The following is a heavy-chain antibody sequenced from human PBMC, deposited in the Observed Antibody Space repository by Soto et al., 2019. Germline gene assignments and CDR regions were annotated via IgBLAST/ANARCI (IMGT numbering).Heavy chain of an antibody. CDR1: GFTFTNYS. V-gene: IGHV3-21*01. CDR3: ARDWWDNSGYRDGIDI. Sequence: GGSLRLSCAVSGFTFTNYSMSWVRQAPGKGLEWVASIISSYSYVYYADSVTGRFTISRDNARNSLYLKMNSLRAEDTAVYYCARDWWDNSGYRDGIDIWGQGTMVTVSS. J-gene: IGHJ6*02. D-gene: IGHD3-22*01. CDR2: IISSYSYV.